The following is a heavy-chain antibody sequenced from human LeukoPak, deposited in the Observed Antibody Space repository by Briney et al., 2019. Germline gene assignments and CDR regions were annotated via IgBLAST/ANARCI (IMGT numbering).Heavy chain of an antibody. CDR2: IKRDGNEK. J-gene: IGHJ5*01. D-gene: IGHD3-10*01. CDR1: GFTFSSYW. V-gene: IGHV3-7*01. CDR3: AKEGAYPIITYDS. Sequence: GGSLRLSCAASGFTFSSYWMNWVRQAPGKGLEWVANIKRDGNEKNYVDSVKGRFSISRDNAKNSLYLQMDSLRAEDTAVYYCAKEGAYPIITYDSWGQGALFTVSS.